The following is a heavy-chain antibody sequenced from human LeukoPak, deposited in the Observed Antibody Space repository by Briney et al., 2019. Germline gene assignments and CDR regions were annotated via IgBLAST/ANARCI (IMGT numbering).Heavy chain of an antibody. J-gene: IGHJ3*02. V-gene: IGHV3-30-3*01. CDR2: ISYDGSNK. CDR1: GFTFSSYA. Sequence: GRSLRLSCAASGFTFSSYAMHWVRQAPGKGLEWVAVISYDGSNKYYADSVKGRFTISRDNSKNTLYLQMNSLRAEDTAEYYCARDYCSSTSCYTFSDAFDIWGQGTMVTVSS. CDR3: ARDYCSSTSCYTFSDAFDI. D-gene: IGHD2-2*02.